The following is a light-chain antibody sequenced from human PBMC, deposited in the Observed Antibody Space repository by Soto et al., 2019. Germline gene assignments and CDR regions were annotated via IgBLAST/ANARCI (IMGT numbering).Light chain of an antibody. Sequence: DIQMPQSPSTLSASVGDRVTITCRASQSISSWLAWYQQKPGKAPKLLIYDASSLESGVPSRFSGSGSGTEFTLAISGLQSDDFATYSCQQYNTYWTFGPGTKVDI. J-gene: IGKJ1*01. CDR1: QSISSW. CDR2: DAS. CDR3: QQYNTYWT. V-gene: IGKV1-5*01.